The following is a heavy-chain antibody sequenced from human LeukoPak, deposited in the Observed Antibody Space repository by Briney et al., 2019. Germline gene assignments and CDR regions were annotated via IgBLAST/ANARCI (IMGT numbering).Heavy chain of an antibody. D-gene: IGHD6-19*01. CDR1: GDSVSTNSAA. J-gene: IGHJ4*02. CDR2: TYYRSRWIK. CDR3: ARGDSSIAVASTAFDY. V-gene: IGHV6-1*01. Sequence: SQTLSHTCAISGDSVSTNSAAWNWIRQSPSRCLEWLGRTYYRSRWIKDYVPSVDGRITIKAARSQNMCSLQLDSVSPEDTAVYYCARGDSSIAVASTAFDYWGQGTLVTVSS.